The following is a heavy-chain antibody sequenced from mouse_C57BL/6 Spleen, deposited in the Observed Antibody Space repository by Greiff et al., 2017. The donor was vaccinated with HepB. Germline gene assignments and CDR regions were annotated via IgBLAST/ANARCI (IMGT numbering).Heavy chain of an antibody. CDR2: IYPGSGNT. Sequence: VQLQQSGAELVRPGASVKLSCKASGYTFTDYYINWVKQRPGQGLEWIARIYPGSGNTYYNEKFKGKATLTAEKSSSTAYMQLNSLTSEDSAVYYCARGAIDYWGQGTTLTVSS. D-gene: IGHD6-1*01. J-gene: IGHJ2*01. CDR3: ARGAIDY. V-gene: IGHV1-76*01. CDR1: GYTFTDYY.